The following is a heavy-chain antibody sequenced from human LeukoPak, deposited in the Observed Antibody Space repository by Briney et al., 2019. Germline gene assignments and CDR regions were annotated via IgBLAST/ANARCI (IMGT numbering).Heavy chain of an antibody. CDR2: IYYSGST. V-gene: IGHV4-34*09. CDR3: ARGSSWSYYYYYGMDV. J-gene: IGHJ6*02. CDR1: GVSFSGYY. Sequence: ASETLSLTCAVYGVSFSGYYWSWIRQPPGKGPEWIGYIYYSGSTYYNPSLKSRVTISVDTSKNQFSLKLSSVTAADTAVYYCARGSSWSYYYYYGMDVWGQGTTVTVSS. D-gene: IGHD6-13*01.